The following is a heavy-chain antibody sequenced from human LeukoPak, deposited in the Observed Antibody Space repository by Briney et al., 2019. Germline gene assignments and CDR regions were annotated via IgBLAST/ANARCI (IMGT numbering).Heavy chain of an antibody. CDR1: GFTFGDYA. CDR2: IRSKAYGGTT. CDR3: TSYYDSSGYLHDY. V-gene: IGHV3-49*04. Sequence: PGGSLRLSCTASGFTFGDYAMSWVRQAPGKGLEWVGFIRSKAYGGTTEYAASVKGRFTISRDDSKSIAYLQMNSLKTEDTAVYYCTSYYDSSGYLHDYWGQGTLVTVSS. J-gene: IGHJ4*02. D-gene: IGHD3-22*01.